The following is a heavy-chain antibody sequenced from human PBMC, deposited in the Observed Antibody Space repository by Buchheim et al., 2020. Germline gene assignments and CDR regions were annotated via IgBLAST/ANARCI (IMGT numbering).Heavy chain of an antibody. CDR2: ISVSGGST. CDR1: GFTFSSYA. D-gene: IGHD6-19*01. J-gene: IGHJ4*02. Sequence: EVQLLESGGGLVQPGGSLRLSCAASGFTFSSYAMNWVRQAPGEGLEWFSTISVSGGSTYSADSIKGRFSISRENSNNTPYLQMNSLRAEDTAVYYCARDSSGWHDWGQGTL. V-gene: IGHV3-23*01. CDR3: ARDSSGWHD.